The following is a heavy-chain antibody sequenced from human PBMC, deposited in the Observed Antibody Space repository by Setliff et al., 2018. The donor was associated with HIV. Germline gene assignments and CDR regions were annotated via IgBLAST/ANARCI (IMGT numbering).Heavy chain of an antibody. CDR2: ISYDGSNK. CDR3: AKLPGEVGATTMDY. CDR1: GFTVSSNH. J-gene: IGHJ4*02. V-gene: IGHV3-30*18. D-gene: IGHD1-26*01. Sequence: GGSLRLSCAVSGFTVSSNHMNWVRQAPGKGLEWVAVISYDGSNKYYADSVKGRFTISRDNSKNTLYLQMNSLRAEDAAVYYCAKLPGEVGATTMDYWGQGTLVTVSS.